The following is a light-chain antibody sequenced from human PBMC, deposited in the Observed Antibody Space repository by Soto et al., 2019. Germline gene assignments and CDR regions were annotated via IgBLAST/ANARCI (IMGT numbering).Light chain of an antibody. CDR1: QSVSNY. CDR3: QQYNQWPGT. Sequence: ENVLTQSPATLSLSPGERATLSCRASQSVSNYVAWYQQKPGQAPRLLIYRASARATGIPARFSGSGSGTEFTLTINSLQSEDFAVYYCQQYNQWPGTFGPGTKVDIK. V-gene: IGKV3-15*01. J-gene: IGKJ3*01. CDR2: RAS.